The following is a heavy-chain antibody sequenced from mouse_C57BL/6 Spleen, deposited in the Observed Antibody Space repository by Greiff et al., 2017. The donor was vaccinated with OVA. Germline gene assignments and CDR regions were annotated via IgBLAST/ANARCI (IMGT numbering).Heavy chain of an antibody. CDR3: ARAYYSNGDY. Sequence: QVQLQQPGAELVMPGASVKLSCKASGYTFTSYWMHWVKQRPGQGLEWIGEIDPSDSYTNYNQKFKGKSTLTVDKSSSTAYMQLSSLTSEDSAVYYCARAYYSNGDYWGQGTTLTVSS. CDR1: GYTFTSYW. V-gene: IGHV1-69*01. J-gene: IGHJ2*01. D-gene: IGHD2-5*01. CDR2: IDPSDSYT.